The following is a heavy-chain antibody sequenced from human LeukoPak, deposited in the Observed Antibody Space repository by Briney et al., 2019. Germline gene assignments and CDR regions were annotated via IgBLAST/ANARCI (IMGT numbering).Heavy chain of an antibody. Sequence: GASVKVSCKASGYTFTSYGISRVRQAPGQGLEWMGWISAYNGNTNYAQKLQGRVTMTTDTSTSTAYMELRSLRSDDTAVYYCARDTPGDSSGWYESYYNWFDPWGQGTLVTVSS. CDR1: GYTFTSYG. V-gene: IGHV1-18*01. J-gene: IGHJ5*02. D-gene: IGHD6-19*01. CDR2: ISAYNGNT. CDR3: ARDTPGDSSGWYESYYNWFDP.